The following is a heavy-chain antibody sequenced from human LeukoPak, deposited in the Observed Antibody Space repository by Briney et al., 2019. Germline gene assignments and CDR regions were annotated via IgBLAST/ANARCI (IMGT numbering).Heavy chain of an antibody. V-gene: IGHV3-23*01. J-gene: IGHJ4*02. D-gene: IGHD3-22*01. CDR1: GFTFSSYA. Sequence: GGSLRLSCAASGFTFSSYAMSWVRQAPGKGLEWVSAISCSGGSTYYADSVKGRFTISRDNSKNTLYLQMNSLRAEDTAVYYCANWPYYYDSRGCDYWGRGTLVTVSS. CDR2: ISCSGGST. CDR3: ANWPYYYDSRGCDY.